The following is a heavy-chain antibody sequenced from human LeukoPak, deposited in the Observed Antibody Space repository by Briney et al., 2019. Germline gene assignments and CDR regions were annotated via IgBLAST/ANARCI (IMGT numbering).Heavy chain of an antibody. CDR1: GFTFTKYA. D-gene: IGHD3-10*01. CDR2: ISGSGGST. J-gene: IGHJ4*02. CDR3: AKDGVRGPFDY. Sequence: GGSLRLSCAASGFTFTKYALNWVRQAPGKGLEWVSAISGSGGSTYYADSVKGRFTISRDNSKNTLYLQMNSLRAEDTAVYYCAKDGVRGPFDYWGQGTLVTVSS. V-gene: IGHV3-23*01.